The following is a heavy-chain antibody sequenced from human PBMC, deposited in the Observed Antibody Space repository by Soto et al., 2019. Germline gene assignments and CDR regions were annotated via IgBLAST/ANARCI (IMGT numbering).Heavy chain of an antibody. CDR1: GFSFSNAW. J-gene: IGHJ4*02. V-gene: IGHV3-15*01. CDR2: IKSRADGGTT. D-gene: IGHD3-16*01. Sequence: EVQLVESGGDFVKPGGSLRVSCAVSGFSFSNAWMSWVRQAPGKGLEWVGRIKSRADGGTTDYTAPVKGRFTISRDDSKNTVFRQMNSLKTEDTAVYYCTAHLGEFVPLDYWGQGTLVTVSS. CDR3: TAHLGEFVPLDY.